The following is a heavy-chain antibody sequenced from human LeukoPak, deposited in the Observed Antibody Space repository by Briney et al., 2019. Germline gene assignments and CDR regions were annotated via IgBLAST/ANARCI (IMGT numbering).Heavy chain of an antibody. CDR2: INTVGTVT. D-gene: IGHD6-19*01. CDR1: GFSFRQYW. V-gene: IGHV3-74*01. CDR3: ATKQWLAPPPDS. Sequence: GGSLRLSCAASGFSFRQYWMLSVRHAPGKGLESVSRINTVGTVTTYADSVKGRFTVSRSNADNTMFLQMNKVSDEDTAVYYCATKQWLAPPPDSWGQGTPVTVSS. J-gene: IGHJ4*02.